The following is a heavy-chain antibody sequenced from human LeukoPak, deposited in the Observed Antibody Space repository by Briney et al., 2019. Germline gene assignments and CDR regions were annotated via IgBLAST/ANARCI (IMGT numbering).Heavy chain of an antibody. Sequence: PSETLSLTCTVSGGSITGFYWSWIRQPPGKGLEWIGYIYYTGSTNYNPSLKSRVTISVGTSKSQFSLRLSSVTAADTAVYYCARVPITMVRGKNYYYYGMDVWGQGTTVTVSS. D-gene: IGHD3-10*01. CDR3: ARVPITMVRGKNYYYYGMDV. V-gene: IGHV4-59*01. J-gene: IGHJ6*02. CDR2: IYYTGST. CDR1: GGSITGFY.